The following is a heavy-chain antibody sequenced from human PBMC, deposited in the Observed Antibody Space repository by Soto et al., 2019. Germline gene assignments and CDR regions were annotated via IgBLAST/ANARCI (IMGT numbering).Heavy chain of an antibody. Sequence: EVQLVESGGGLVQPGGSLRLSCAASGFNVSSNYMSWVRQAPGKGLEWVSVIYSGGSTYYADSVKGRFTISRENSKNTLSLQRNSLRAEYTAVYYCARDRVATRQEYYYYYMDVWGKGTTVTVSS. J-gene: IGHJ6*03. CDR3: ARDRVATRQEYYYYYMDV. V-gene: IGHV3-66*01. D-gene: IGHD5-12*01. CDR1: GFNVSSNY. CDR2: IYSGGST.